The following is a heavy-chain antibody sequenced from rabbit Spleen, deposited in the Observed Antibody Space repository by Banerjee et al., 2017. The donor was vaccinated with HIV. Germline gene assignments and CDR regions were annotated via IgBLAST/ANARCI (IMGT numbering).Heavy chain of an antibody. V-gene: IGHV1S39*01. CDR2: IYTSADNT. D-gene: IGHD6-1*01. Sequence: QEQLVESRGGLVTPGGSLKLSCKASGFDFSSYGVSWVRQAPGKGLEWIGCIYTSADNTWYASWVNGRFTISKTSSTTVTLQMTSLTAADTATYFCARGDKTYDYVDLWGPGTLVTVS. CDR1: GFDFSSYG. J-gene: IGHJ4*01. CDR3: ARGDKTYDYVDL.